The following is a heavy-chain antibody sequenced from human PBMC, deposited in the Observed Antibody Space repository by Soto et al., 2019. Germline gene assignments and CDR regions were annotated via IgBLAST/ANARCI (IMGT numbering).Heavy chain of an antibody. D-gene: IGHD2-2*01. CDR2: INSDGSST. V-gene: IGHV3-74*01. CDR1: GFTFSSYW. CDR3: ARAGIVVVPAAPSNYYYYMDV. J-gene: IGHJ6*03. Sequence: PGGSLRLSCAASGFTFSSYWMHWVRQAPGKGLVWVSRINSDGSSTSYADSVKGRFTISRDNAKNTLYLQMNSLRAEDTAVYYCARAGIVVVPAAPSNYYYYMDVWGKGTTVTVSS.